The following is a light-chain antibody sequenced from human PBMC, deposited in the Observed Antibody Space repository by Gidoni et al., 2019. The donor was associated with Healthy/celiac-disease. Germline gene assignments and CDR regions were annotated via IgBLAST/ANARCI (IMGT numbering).Light chain of an antibody. CDR1: PSISSW. V-gene: IGKV1-5*01. J-gene: IGKJ2*01. Sequence: DIQMTQSPSTLSASVGDRVTITCRASPSISSWLAWYQQKPGNAPKLLIYDASSLESGVPSRFSGSGSGTEFTLTISSLQPDDFATYYCQQYNSYSYTFXQXTKLEIK. CDR2: DAS. CDR3: QQYNSYSYT.